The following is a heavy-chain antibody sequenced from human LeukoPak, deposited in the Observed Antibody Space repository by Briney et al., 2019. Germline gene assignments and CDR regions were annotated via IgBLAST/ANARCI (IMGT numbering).Heavy chain of an antibody. CDR3: ARLTADYYYYGMDV. V-gene: IGHV3-48*03. CDR2: ISRSSSSL. J-gene: IGHJ6*02. CDR1: GFTFSNYE. Sequence: PGGSLRLSCAASGFTFSNYEMNWVRQAPGKGLEWVSYISRSSSSLYHAESVKGRFTISRDNAKNSQYLQMNSLRAEDTAVYYCARLTADYYYYGMDVWGQGTTVTVSS.